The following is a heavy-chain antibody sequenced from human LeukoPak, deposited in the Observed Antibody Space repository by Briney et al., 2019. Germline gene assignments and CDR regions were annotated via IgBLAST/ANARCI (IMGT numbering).Heavy chain of an antibody. CDR3: AKSNGYGLVDI. V-gene: IGHV4-59*12. CDR1: GGSLSRYY. CDR2: IYHSGST. J-gene: IGHJ3*02. Sequence: PSETLSLTCTVSGGSLSRYYWGWIRQPPGKGLEWIGYIYHSGSTTYNPSLKSRVTFSVDTSRNQFSLKLNSVTAADTAVYYCAKSNGYGLVDIWGQGTMATVSS. D-gene: IGHD3-10*01.